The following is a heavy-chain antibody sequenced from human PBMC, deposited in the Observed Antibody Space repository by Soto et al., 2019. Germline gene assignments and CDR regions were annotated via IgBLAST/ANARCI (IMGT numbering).Heavy chain of an antibody. J-gene: IGHJ4*02. CDR3: EKYVYGPLECWVG. Sequence: PSETLSLTCTVSGGSISSSSYYWGWIRQPPGKGLEWIGSIYYSWSTYYNPSLKSRVTISVDTSKNQFSMKLSSVTAAETAVYYFEKYVYGPLECWVGWGQVNLVTVSS. V-gene: IGHV4-39*01. CDR1: GGSISSSSYY. D-gene: IGHD3-10*02. CDR2: IYYSWST.